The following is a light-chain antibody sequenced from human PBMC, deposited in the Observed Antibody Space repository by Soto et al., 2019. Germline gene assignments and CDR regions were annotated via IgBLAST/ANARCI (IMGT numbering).Light chain of an antibody. CDR2: GAS. J-gene: IGKJ1*01. Sequence: EKMLTQSPRTPSFSPGERATLSRTASQSVSSKLAWYQQKPGQAPRLLFYGASTGATGIPARFSGSGSETEFTLSISSLQSEDFAVYYCQQYNNRPGTFGQGTKV. CDR3: QQYNNRPGT. V-gene: IGKV3-15*01. CDR1: QSVSSK.